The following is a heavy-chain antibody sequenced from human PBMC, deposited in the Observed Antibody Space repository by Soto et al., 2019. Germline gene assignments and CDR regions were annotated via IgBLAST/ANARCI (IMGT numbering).Heavy chain of an antibody. CDR2: ISGSGGST. CDR1: GFTFSSYA. Sequence: GGSLRLSCAASGFTFSSYAMSWVRQAPGKGLEWVSAISGSGGSTYYADSVKGQFTISRDNSKNTPYMQRNSLRAEDTAGYSVAKGNRESSSASCVPLPTVESAYWGQGPLVTVPS. D-gene: IGHD2-2*01. CDR3: AKGNRESSSASCVPLPTVESAY. V-gene: IGHV3-23*01. J-gene: IGHJ4*02.